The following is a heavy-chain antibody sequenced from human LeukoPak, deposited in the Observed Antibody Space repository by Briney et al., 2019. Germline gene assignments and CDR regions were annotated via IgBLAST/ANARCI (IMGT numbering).Heavy chain of an antibody. CDR1: GFPFSGYY. J-gene: IGHJ6*04. Sequence: SGGSLRLSCVASGFPFSGYYMSWLRQAPGKGLEWVASIGEDGSEKSYVDSVKGRFTISRDNAKNSLYLQMNSLRAEDTAVYYCAELGITMIGGVWGKGTTVTISS. D-gene: IGHD3-10*02. CDR2: IGEDGSEK. V-gene: IGHV3-7*01. CDR3: AELGITMIGGV.